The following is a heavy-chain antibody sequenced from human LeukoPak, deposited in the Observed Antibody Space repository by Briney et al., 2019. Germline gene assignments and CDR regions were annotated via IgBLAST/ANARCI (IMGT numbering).Heavy chain of an antibody. Sequence: GGSLRLSCAASGFTFSNYWMHWVRQAPGKGLVWVSRINSDGINTSYADSVKGRFTISRDNAKNTLNLQMNSLRAEDTAVYYCARPGIAAAAYFGAFDIWGQGTMVTVSS. J-gene: IGHJ3*02. V-gene: IGHV3-74*01. D-gene: IGHD6-13*01. CDR2: INSDGINT. CDR1: GFTFSNYW. CDR3: ARPGIAAAAYFGAFDI.